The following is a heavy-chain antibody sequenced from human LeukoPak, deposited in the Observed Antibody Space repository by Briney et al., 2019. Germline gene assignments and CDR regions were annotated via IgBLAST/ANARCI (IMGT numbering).Heavy chain of an antibody. V-gene: IGHV4-34*01. D-gene: IGHD6-13*01. Sequence: SETLSLTCAVYGGSFSGYYWSWIRQPPGKGLEWIGEINHSGSTNYNPSLKSRVTISVDTSKNQFSLKLSSVTAADTAVYYCARGEAAAGVYYFDYWGQGTLVTVSS. CDR1: GGSFSGYY. CDR3: ARGEAAAGVYYFDY. CDR2: INHSGST. J-gene: IGHJ4*02.